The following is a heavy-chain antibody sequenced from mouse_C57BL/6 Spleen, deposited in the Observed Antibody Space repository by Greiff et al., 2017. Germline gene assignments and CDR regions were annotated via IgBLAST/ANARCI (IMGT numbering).Heavy chain of an antibody. CDR1: GYTFTSYW. CDR2: IYPSDSYT. Sequence: QVQLQQPGAELVKPGASVKLSCKASGYTFTSYWMQWVKQRPGQGLEWIGEIYPSDSYTNYKQKFKGKATLTVDTSSSTAYMQLNSLTSEDSAGYYCARKGALAGTAWFAYWGQGTLVTVSA. J-gene: IGHJ3*01. CDR3: ARKGALAGTAWFAY. V-gene: IGHV1-50*01. D-gene: IGHD4-1*01.